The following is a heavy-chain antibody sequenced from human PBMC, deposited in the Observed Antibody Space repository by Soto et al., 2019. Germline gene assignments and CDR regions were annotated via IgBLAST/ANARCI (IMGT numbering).Heavy chain of an antibody. J-gene: IGHJ4*02. CDR1: GFTFSSYA. D-gene: IGHD6-19*01. CDR3: AKDIRQPRSGWYYGLDY. Sequence: EVQLLESGGGLVQPGGSLRLSCAASGFTFSSYAMSWVRQAPGKGLEWVSAISGSGGSTYYADSVKGRFTISRDNSKNTLYLQMNSLRAEDTAVYYCAKDIRQPRSGWYYGLDYWGQGTLVTVSS. V-gene: IGHV3-23*01. CDR2: ISGSGGST.